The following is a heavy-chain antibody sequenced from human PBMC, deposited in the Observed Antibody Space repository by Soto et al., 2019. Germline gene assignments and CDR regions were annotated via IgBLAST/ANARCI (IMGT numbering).Heavy chain of an antibody. CDR3: AAQGAAGDYYYYGMDV. J-gene: IGHJ6*02. CDR1: GGTFSSYA. CDR2: IIPIFGTA. D-gene: IGHD6-13*01. V-gene: IGHV1-69*01. Sequence: QVQLVQSGAEVKKPGSSVKVSCKASGGTFSSYAISWVRQAPGQGLEWMGGIIPIFGTANYAQKFQGRVTITADESTTTAYMELSSLRSEDTVVYYCAAQGAAGDYYYYGMDVWGQGTTVTVSS.